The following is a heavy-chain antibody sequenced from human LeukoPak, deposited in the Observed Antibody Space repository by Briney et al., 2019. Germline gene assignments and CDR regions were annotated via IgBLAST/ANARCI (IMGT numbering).Heavy chain of an antibody. CDR3: ARERLYYDFWSGSPRAWFDP. CDR1: GGTFSSYA. CDR2: IIPVFGTA. V-gene: IGHV1-69*13. Sequence: SVKVSCKASGGTFSSYAISWVRQAPGQGLEWMGGIIPVFGTANYAQKFQGRVTITADESTSTAYMELSSLRSEDTAVYYCARERLYYDFWSGSPRAWFDPWGQGTLVTVSS. J-gene: IGHJ5*02. D-gene: IGHD3-3*01.